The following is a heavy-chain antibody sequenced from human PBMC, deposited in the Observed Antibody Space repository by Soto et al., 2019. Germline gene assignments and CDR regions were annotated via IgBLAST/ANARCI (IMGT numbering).Heavy chain of an antibody. CDR1: GFTFSSYG. Sequence: PGGSLRLSCAASGFTFSSYGMHWVRQAPGKGLEWVAVISYDGSNKYYADSVKGRFTISRDNSKNTLYLQMNSLRAEDTAVYYCAKDSASWFGELIYYFDYWGQGTLVTVSS. J-gene: IGHJ4*02. CDR3: AKDSASWFGELIYYFDY. V-gene: IGHV3-30*18. CDR2: ISYDGSNK. D-gene: IGHD3-10*01.